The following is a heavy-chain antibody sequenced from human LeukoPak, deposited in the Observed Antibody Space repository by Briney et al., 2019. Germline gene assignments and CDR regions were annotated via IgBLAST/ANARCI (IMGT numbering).Heavy chain of an antibody. CDR3: ARHTAMVTSKLDY. V-gene: IGHV4-34*01. D-gene: IGHD5-18*01. CDR1: GGSFSGYY. J-gene: IGHJ4*02. CDR2: INHSGST. Sequence: SETLSLTCAVYGGSFSGYYWSWIRQPPGKGLEWIGEINHSGSTNYNPSLKSRVTISVDTSKNQFSLKLSSVTAADTAAYYCARHTAMVTSKLDYWGQGTLVTVSS.